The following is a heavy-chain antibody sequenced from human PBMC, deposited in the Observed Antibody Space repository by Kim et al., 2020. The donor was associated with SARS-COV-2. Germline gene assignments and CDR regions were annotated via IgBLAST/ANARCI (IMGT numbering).Heavy chain of an antibody. J-gene: IGHJ4*02. D-gene: IGHD3-3*01. Sequence: GGSLRLSCAASGFTFSSYAMSWVRQAPGKGLEWVSAISGSGGSTYYADSVKGRFTISRDNSKNTLYLQMNSLRAEDTAVYYCANGITVLTLQGDYWGQGTLVTVSS. V-gene: IGHV3-23*01. CDR1: GFTFSSYA. CDR2: ISGSGGST. CDR3: ANGITVLTLQGDY.